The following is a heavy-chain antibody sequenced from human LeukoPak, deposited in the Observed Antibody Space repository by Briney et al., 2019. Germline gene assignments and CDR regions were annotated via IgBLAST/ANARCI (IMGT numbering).Heavy chain of an antibody. V-gene: IGHV4-34*01. CDR3: ARAKRGYSSSWYDY. CDR1: GGSFSGYY. J-gene: IGHJ4*02. Sequence: PSETLSLTCAVYGGSFSGYYWSWIRQPPGKGLEWIGEINHSGSTNYNPSPKSRVTISVDTSKNQFSLKLSSVTAADTAVYYCARAKRGYSSSWYDYWGQGTLVTVSS. CDR2: INHSGST. D-gene: IGHD6-13*01.